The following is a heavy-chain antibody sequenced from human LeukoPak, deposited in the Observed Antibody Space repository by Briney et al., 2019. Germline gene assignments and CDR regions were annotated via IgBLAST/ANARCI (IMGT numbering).Heavy chain of an antibody. Sequence: GGSLRLSCAVSGFTFSSYEMNWVRQAPGKGLEWVSYISSSGSTIYYADSVKGRFTISRDNAKNSLYLQMNSLRAEDTAVYYCARDGVVVAATWCDYWGQGTLVTVSS. D-gene: IGHD2-15*01. CDR1: GFTFSSYE. J-gene: IGHJ4*02. CDR2: ISSSGSTI. CDR3: ARDGVVVAATWCDY. V-gene: IGHV3-48*03.